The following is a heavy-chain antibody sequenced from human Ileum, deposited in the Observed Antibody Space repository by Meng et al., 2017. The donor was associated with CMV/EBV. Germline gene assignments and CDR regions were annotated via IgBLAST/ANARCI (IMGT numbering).Heavy chain of an antibody. V-gene: IGHV1-69*05. CDR2: IIPMFGTA. J-gene: IGHJ6*02. Sequence: SVKVSCKASGGTFSSYAISWVRQAPGQGLEWMGGIIPMFGTANYAQKFQGRVTITTDESTGTAYMELSSLRSEDTAVYYCARRDDIVVVPADTYYYYYGMDVWGQGTTVTVSS. CDR1: GGTFSSYA. CDR3: ARRDDIVVVPADTYYYYYGMDV. D-gene: IGHD2-2*01.